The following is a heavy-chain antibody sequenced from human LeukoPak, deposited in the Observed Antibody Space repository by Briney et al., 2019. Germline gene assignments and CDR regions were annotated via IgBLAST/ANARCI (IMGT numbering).Heavy chain of an antibody. D-gene: IGHD1-26*01. Sequence: GGSLRLSCAASGFTFSSYAMSWVRQAPGKGLEWVANIKQDGSEKYYVDSVKGRFTISRDNAKNSLYLQMNSLRAEDTAVYYCARVSSNDAFDIWGQGTMVTVSS. J-gene: IGHJ3*02. V-gene: IGHV3-7*01. CDR3: ARVSSNDAFDI. CDR1: GFTFSSYA. CDR2: IKQDGSEK.